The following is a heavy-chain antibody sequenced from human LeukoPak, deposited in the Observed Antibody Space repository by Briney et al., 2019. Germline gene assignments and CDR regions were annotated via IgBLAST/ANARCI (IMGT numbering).Heavy chain of an antibody. Sequence: PGGSLRLSCAASGFTFSSYNMNWVRQAPGKGLEWVSSISSSSSYIYYADSVRGRFTISRDNAKNSLYLQINSLRAEDTAVYYCARGDYGGDYFDYWGQGTLVTVSS. V-gene: IGHV3-21*01. CDR2: ISSSSSYI. CDR3: ARGDYGGDYFDY. D-gene: IGHD4-23*01. J-gene: IGHJ4*02. CDR1: GFTFSSYN.